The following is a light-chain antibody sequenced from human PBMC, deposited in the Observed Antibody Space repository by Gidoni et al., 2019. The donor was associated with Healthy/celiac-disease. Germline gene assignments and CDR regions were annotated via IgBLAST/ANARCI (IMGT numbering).Light chain of an antibody. Sequence: SAPTQPPSVSRSPRQSITISCTGTSSDVGGYNYVSWYQQHPGKAPKLMIYEVSNRPPGVSNRFSGSKSGNTVSLTISGLQAEDEADYYCSSYTSSNVVFGGGTKLTVL. J-gene: IGLJ2*01. CDR2: EVS. CDR1: SSDVGGYNY. V-gene: IGLV2-14*01. CDR3: SSYTSSNVV.